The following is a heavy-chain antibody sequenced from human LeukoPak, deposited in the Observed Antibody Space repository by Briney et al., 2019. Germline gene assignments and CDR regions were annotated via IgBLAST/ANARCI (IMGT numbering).Heavy chain of an antibody. CDR1: GFTFSGYW. Sequence: GGSLRLSCAASGFTFSGYWMSWVRQAPGKGLEWVANIKQDGSEKYYVDSVKGRFTISRDNAKNSLYLQMNSLRVEDMAVYYCARPAIMMATIPTGAFDIWGQGTMDTVSS. CDR3: ARPAIMMATIPTGAFDI. V-gene: IGHV3-7*01. CDR2: IKQDGSEK. D-gene: IGHD5-24*01. J-gene: IGHJ3*02.